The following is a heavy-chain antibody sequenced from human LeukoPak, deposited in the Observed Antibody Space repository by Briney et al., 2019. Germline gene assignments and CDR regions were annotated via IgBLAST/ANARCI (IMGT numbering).Heavy chain of an antibody. CDR3: VRLYKIEGADL. V-gene: IGHV3-74*01. CDR1: GFTFGTYW. D-gene: IGHD1-14*01. Sequence: PGGSLRLSCAASGFTFGTYWMHWVRQTPGKGLVWVSSIRNDGTTTNYADSVKGRFTISRDNAKNTLYLQMNSLRVEDTAVYYCVRLYKIEGADLWGRGTLVTVSS. J-gene: IGHJ2*01. CDR2: IRNDGTTT.